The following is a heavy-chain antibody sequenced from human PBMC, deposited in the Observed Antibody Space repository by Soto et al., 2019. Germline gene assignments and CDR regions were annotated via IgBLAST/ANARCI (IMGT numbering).Heavy chain of an antibody. CDR2: INPSGGST. V-gene: IGHV1-46*01. CDR3: AILRGGAGGPDYYYYYGMDV. Sequence: ASVKVSCKASGYTFTSYYMHWVRQAPGQGLEWMGIINPSGGSTGYAQKFQGRVTMTRDTSTSTVYMELSSLRSEDTAVYYCAILRGGAGGPDYYYYYGMDVWGQGTTVTVSS. CDR1: GYTFTSYY. D-gene: IGHD3-10*01. J-gene: IGHJ6*02.